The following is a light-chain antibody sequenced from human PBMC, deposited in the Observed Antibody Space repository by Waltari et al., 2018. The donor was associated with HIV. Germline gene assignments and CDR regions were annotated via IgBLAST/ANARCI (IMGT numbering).Light chain of an antibody. CDR2: EVN. CDR1: SSDVGIYNL. CDR3: CSYAGSSTWV. V-gene: IGLV2-23*02. J-gene: IGLJ3*02. Sequence: QSALTQPASVSGSPGQSITISCTGTSSDVGIYNLFSWYQQHPGKAPKLMIYEVNKRPSGVSNRFSGSKSGNTASLTISGLQTEDEADYYCCSYAGSSTWVFGGGTKLTVL.